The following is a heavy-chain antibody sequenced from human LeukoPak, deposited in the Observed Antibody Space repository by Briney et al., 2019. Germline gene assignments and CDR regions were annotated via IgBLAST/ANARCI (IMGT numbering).Heavy chain of an antibody. CDR1: GGSISSYY. Sequence: SETLSLTCTVSGGSISSYYWSWIRQPAGKGLEWIGRIYTSGSTNYNPSLKSQVTMSVDTSKNQFSLKLSSVTAADTAVYYCARLPQDTAMVKEGGHYFDYWGQGTLVTVSS. CDR3: ARLPQDTAMVKEGGHYFDY. V-gene: IGHV4-4*07. J-gene: IGHJ4*02. D-gene: IGHD5-18*01. CDR2: IYTSGST.